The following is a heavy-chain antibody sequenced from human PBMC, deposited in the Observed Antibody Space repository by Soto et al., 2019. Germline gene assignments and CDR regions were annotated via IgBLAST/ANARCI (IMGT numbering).Heavy chain of an antibody. V-gene: IGHV5-51*01. D-gene: IGHD1-26*01. CDR2: IYPGDSDT. CDR3: ARHEPEQTRYYYGMDV. Sequence: GESLKISCKHSGFNFPTFWIAWVRQMPGKGLEWMGIIYPGDSDTRYSPSFQGQVTISADKSISTAYLQWSSLKASDTAMYYCARHEPEQTRYYYGMDVWGQGTTVTVSS. CDR1: GFNFPTFW. J-gene: IGHJ6*02.